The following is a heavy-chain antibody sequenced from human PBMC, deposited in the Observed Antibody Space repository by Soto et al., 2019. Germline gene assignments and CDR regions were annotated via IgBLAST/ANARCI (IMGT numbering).Heavy chain of an antibody. Sequence: QVQLQESGPGLVKPSETLSLTCTVSGGSISSYYWSWIRQPPGKGLEWIGYIYYSGITNYNPSLTSRVTISVDTSKNPFSLKLRSVTAADTAVYYCARYKSNYYYGMDVWGQGTTVTVSS. CDR3: ARYKSNYYYGMDV. D-gene: IGHD1-20*01. CDR2: IYYSGIT. CDR1: GGSISSYY. V-gene: IGHV4-59*01. J-gene: IGHJ6*02.